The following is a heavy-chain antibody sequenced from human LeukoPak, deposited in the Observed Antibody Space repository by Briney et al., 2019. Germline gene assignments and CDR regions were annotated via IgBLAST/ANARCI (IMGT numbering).Heavy chain of an antibody. CDR3: ARGYCSGGSCYHFDS. CDR1: GYRFSDYY. CDR2: VNSNSGGT. J-gene: IGHJ4*02. D-gene: IGHD2-15*01. V-gene: IGHV1-2*02. Sequence: ASVEVSCKASGYRFSDYYMHWVRQAPGQGLEWMGWVNSNSGGTHYAQNFEGRVTMTRDTSISTAYMELSRLKIDDTALYYCARGYCSGGSCYHFDSWGQGTLVTVSS.